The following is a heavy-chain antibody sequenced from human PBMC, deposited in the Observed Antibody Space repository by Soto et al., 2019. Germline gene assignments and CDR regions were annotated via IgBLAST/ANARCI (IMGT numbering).Heavy chain of an antibody. CDR3: ARDRYIVVVPPARSRRTYYMDV. D-gene: IGHD2-2*01. CDR2: ISSSSSTI. J-gene: IGHJ6*03. CDR1: GFTFSSYS. V-gene: IGHV3-48*01. Sequence: EVQLVESGGGLVQPGGSLRLSCAASGFTFSSYSMNWVRQAPGKGLEWVSYISSSSSTIYYADSVKGRFTISRDNAKNSLYLQMNRLRAVDTPAHYCARDRYIVVVPPARSRRTYYMDVWGKGTTVTVSS.